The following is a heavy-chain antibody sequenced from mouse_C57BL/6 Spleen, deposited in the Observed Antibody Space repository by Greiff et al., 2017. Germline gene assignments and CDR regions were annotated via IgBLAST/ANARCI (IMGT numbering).Heavy chain of an antibody. CDR3: ARCGGLRAWFAY. D-gene: IGHD2-4*01. Sequence: QVQLQQPGAELVKPGASVKMSCKASGYTFTSYWITWVKQRPGQGLEWIGDIYPGSGSTNYNEKFKSKATLTVDTSSSTAYMQLSSLTSEDSAVYYCARCGGLRAWFAYWGQGTLVTVSA. V-gene: IGHV1-55*01. CDR1: GYTFTSYW. J-gene: IGHJ3*01. CDR2: IYPGSGST.